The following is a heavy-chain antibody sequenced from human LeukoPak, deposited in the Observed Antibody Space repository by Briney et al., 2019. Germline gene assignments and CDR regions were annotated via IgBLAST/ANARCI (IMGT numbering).Heavy chain of an antibody. Sequence: ASVKVSCKASGYTFTSYYMHWVRQAPGQGLEWMGIINPSGGSTSYAQKFQGRVTMTRDMSTSTVYMELSSLRSEDTAVYYCARGGGNLRSRYFDWLRSGMIWFDPWGQGTLVTVSS. CDR1: GYTFTSYY. V-gene: IGHV1-46*01. CDR3: ARGGGNLRSRYFDWLRSGMIWFDP. CDR2: INPSGGST. D-gene: IGHD3-9*01. J-gene: IGHJ5*02.